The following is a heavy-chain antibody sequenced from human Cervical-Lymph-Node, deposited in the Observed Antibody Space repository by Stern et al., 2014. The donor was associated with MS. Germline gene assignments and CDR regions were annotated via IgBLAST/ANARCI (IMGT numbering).Heavy chain of an antibody. Sequence: VQLVESGAEVKKPGSSVKVSCKASGDTFSSHALSWVRQAPGQGLEWMAAILPLFRTTKFAQNFQGRLTIAADDSSRPAYMELTSLRSEDTAVYYCVRTDGDYDPVDTWGQGTRVTVSS. CDR2: ILPLFRTT. V-gene: IGHV1-69*01. CDR1: GDTFSSHA. D-gene: IGHD4-17*01. J-gene: IGHJ5*02. CDR3: VRTDGDYDPVDT.